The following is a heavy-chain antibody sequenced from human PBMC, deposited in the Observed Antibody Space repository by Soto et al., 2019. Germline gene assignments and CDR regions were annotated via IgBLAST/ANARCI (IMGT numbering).Heavy chain of an antibody. CDR1: GYTFTGQY. CDR2: IHPSSGGT. V-gene: IGHV1-2*02. D-gene: IGHD6-6*01. CDR3: ARDLSTSSLGGGFDI. J-gene: IGHJ3*02. Sequence: QVQLVQSGAEVRKPGASVKVSCKASGYTFTGQYLHWERQAPGEGLQWMGWIHPSSGGTRYSQYFQGRVTMTRDTSISIAYMEMSSLTSDDKAIYYCARDLSTSSLGGGFDIWGQGTMVTVSS.